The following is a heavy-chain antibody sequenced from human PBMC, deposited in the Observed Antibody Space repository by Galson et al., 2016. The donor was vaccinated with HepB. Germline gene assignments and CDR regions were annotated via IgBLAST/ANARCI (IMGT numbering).Heavy chain of an antibody. J-gene: IGHJ4*02. V-gene: IGHV1-18*01. Sequence: SVKVSCKASGYTFTTYGISWVRQAPGQGLEWMGWISAYNGDTNYAQKLQGRVTMTTDTSTSTAYMELRSLRSDDTAVYYCAKLTENYYDSSGYFAYWGQGTLGTVSS. CDR2: ISAYNGDT. CDR1: GYTFTTYG. CDR3: AKLTENYYDSSGYFAY. D-gene: IGHD3-22*01.